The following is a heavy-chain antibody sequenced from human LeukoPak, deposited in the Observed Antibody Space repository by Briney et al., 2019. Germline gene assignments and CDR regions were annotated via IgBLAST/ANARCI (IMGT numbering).Heavy chain of an antibody. V-gene: IGHV6-1*01. Sequence: SQTLSLTCAISGDSVSSNSAAWNWIRQSPSRGLEWLGRTYYRSKWYNDYAVSMKSRITINPDTSKNQFSLQLNSVTPEDTAVYYCARRSLVSVVPAEIDYGMDVWGQGITVTVSS. CDR2: TYYRSKWYN. J-gene: IGHJ6*02. D-gene: IGHD2-2*01. CDR1: GDSVSSNSAA. CDR3: ARRSLVSVVPAEIDYGMDV.